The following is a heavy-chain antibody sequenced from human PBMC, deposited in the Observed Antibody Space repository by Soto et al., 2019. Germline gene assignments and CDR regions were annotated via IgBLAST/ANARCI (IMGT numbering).Heavy chain of an antibody. Sequence: SVKVSCKASGGTFSSYAISWVRQAPGQGLEWMGGIIPIFGTANYAQKFQGRVTITADESTSTAYMELSSLRSEDTAVYYCARGPITMIVVVIKFDAFDIWGQGKMVTVSS. CDR1: GGTFSSYA. CDR2: IIPIFGTA. J-gene: IGHJ3*02. CDR3: ARGPITMIVVVIKFDAFDI. D-gene: IGHD3-22*01. V-gene: IGHV1-69*13.